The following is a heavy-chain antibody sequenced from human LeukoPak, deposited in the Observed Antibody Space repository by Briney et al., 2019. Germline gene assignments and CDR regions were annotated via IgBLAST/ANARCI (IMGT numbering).Heavy chain of an antibody. V-gene: IGHV4-59*01. CDR3: ARTTGDYVWGSYRIDY. CDR1: GGSISSYY. Sequence: SETLSLTCTVSGGSISSYYWSWIRQPPGKGLEWMGYIYYSGSTNYNPSLKSRVTISVDTSKNQFSLKLSSVTAADTAVYYCARTTGDYVWGSYRIDYWGQGTLVTVSS. CDR2: IYYSGST. D-gene: IGHD3-16*02. J-gene: IGHJ4*02.